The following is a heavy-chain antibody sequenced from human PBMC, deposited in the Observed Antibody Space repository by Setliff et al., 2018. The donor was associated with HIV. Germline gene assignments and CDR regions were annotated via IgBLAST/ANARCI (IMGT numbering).Heavy chain of an antibody. CDR3: AKYTRGGSIFYYMDV. V-gene: IGHV3-74*01. CDR1: GFTFSSYW. D-gene: IGHD3-3*01. CDR2: INTDGRTT. Sequence: GGSLRLSCAASGFTFSSYWMHWVRQAPGKGLVWVSRINTDGRTTDYADSVRGRFAVSRDDSKNTLYLEMSGLRAEDTAIYYCAKYTRGGSIFYYMDVWGKGTTVTVSS. J-gene: IGHJ6*03.